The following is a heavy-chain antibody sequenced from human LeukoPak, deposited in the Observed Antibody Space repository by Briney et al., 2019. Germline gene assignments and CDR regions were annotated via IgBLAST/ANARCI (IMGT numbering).Heavy chain of an antibody. J-gene: IGHJ4*02. CDR1: GYTFTSYA. CDR3: ARSQAKGGYDY. V-gene: IGHV1-3*01. CDR2: INAGNGNT. D-gene: IGHD5-12*01. Sequence: ASVKVSCKDSGYTFTSYAMHWVRQAPGQRLEWMGWINAGNGNTKYSQKFQGRVTITRDTSASTAYMELSSLRSEDTAVYYCARSQAKGGYDYWGQGTLVTVSS.